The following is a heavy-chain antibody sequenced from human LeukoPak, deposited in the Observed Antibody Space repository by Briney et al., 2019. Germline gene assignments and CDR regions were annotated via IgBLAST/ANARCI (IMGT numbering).Heavy chain of an antibody. CDR1: GGSFSGYY. Sequence: SSETLSLTCAVYGGSFSGYYWSWIRQPPGKGLEWIGEINHSGSTNYNPSLKSRVTISVDTSKNQFSLKLSSVTAADTAVYYCARDVRGVSYYFDYWGQGTLVTVSS. CDR3: ARDVRGVSYYFDY. V-gene: IGHV4-34*01. D-gene: IGHD3-16*01. J-gene: IGHJ4*02. CDR2: INHSGST.